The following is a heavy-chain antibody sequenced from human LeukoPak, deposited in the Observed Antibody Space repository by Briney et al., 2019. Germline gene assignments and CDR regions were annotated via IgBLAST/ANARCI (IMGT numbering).Heavy chain of an antibody. CDR3: ARVLWFGERFDAFDI. Sequence: GGSLSLSCAASGFTFSSYSMNWVRQAPGKGLEWVSSISSSSSYIYYADSVKGRFTISRDNAKNSLYLQMNSLRAEDTAVYYCARVLWFGERFDAFDIWGQGTMVTVSS. D-gene: IGHD3-10*01. CDR2: ISSSSSYI. CDR1: GFTFSSYS. J-gene: IGHJ3*02. V-gene: IGHV3-21*01.